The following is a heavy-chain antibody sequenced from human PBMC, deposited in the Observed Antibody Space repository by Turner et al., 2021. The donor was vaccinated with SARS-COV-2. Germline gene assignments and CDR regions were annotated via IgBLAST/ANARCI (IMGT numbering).Heavy chain of an antibody. J-gene: IGHJ4*02. CDR2: IYWNGDV. Sequence: EVQLVESGGGLVQPGRSLRLPCTASGFTLNDHAMHWVRQAPGKGLEWVSGIYWNGDVDYADSVKGRFTTSRDNAKNSLYLQMNSLRPEDTAFYYCTKDISPGGADYWGQGTLVTVSS. D-gene: IGHD3-10*01. CDR1: GFTLNDHA. CDR3: TKDISPGGADY. V-gene: IGHV3-9*01.